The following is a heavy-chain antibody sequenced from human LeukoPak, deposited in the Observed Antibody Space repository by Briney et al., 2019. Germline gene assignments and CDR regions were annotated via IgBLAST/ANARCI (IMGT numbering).Heavy chain of an antibody. Sequence: GGSLRLSCAASGFTFSSYAMSWVRQAPGKGLEWVSAISGSGGSTYYADSVKGRFTISRDNSKNTLYLQMNSLRAEETAVYYCAKDLKPEAIKLGYCSGGSCYEGDYWGQGTLVTVSS. J-gene: IGHJ4*02. CDR2: ISGSGGST. V-gene: IGHV3-23*01. D-gene: IGHD2-15*01. CDR1: GFTFSSYA. CDR3: AKDLKPEAIKLGYCSGGSCYEGDY.